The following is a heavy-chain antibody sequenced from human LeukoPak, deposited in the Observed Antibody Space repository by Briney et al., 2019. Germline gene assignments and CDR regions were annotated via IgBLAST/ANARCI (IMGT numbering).Heavy chain of an antibody. Sequence: SVKVSCKASGGTFSSYAISWVRQAPGQGLEWMGGIIPIFGTANYAQKFQGRVMITTDESTSTAYMELSSLRSEDTAVYYCARTGVVVVPAAIVLGPDDYYMDVWGKGTTVTVSS. CDR1: GGTFSSYA. V-gene: IGHV1-69*05. CDR2: IIPIFGTA. J-gene: IGHJ6*03. D-gene: IGHD2-2*02. CDR3: ARTGVVVVPAAIVLGPDDYYMDV.